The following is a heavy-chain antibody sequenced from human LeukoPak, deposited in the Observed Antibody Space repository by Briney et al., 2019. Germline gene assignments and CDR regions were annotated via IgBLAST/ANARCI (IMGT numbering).Heavy chain of an antibody. V-gene: IGHV1-2*02. CDR3: ARIHRRIAAAAYNWFDP. D-gene: IGHD6-13*01. CDR2: INPNSGGT. J-gene: IGHJ5*02. Sequence: ASVKVSFKASGYTFTGYYMHWVRQAPGQGLECMGWINPNSGGTNYAQKFQGRVTMTRDTSISTAYMELSRLRSDDTAVYYCARIHRRIAAAAYNWFDPWGQGTLVTVSS. CDR1: GYTFTGYY.